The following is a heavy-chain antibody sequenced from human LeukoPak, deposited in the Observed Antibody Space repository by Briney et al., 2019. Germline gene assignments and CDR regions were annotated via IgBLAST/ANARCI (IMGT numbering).Heavy chain of an antibody. D-gene: IGHD3-16*02. V-gene: IGHV1-8*01. CDR1: GYTFTSYD. CDR3: ARGAYDYVWGSYRWPYYYGMDV. Sequence: ASVKVSCKASGYTFTSYDISWVRQATGQGLEWMGWMNPNSGNTGYAQKFQGRVTMTRNTSIGTAYMELSSLRSEDTAVYYCARGAYDYVWGSYRWPYYYGMDVWGQGTTVTVSS. CDR2: MNPNSGNT. J-gene: IGHJ6*02.